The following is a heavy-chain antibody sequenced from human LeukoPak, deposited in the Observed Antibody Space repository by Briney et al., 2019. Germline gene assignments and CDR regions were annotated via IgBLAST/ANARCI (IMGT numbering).Heavy chain of an antibody. J-gene: IGHJ3*02. CDR1: GGTFSSYA. D-gene: IGHD1-26*01. CDR2: IIPIFGTA. V-gene: IGHV1-69*13. CDR3: APPDGELLAFDI. Sequence: ASVKVSCKASGGTFSSYAISWVRQAPGQGLEWMGGIIPIFGTANYAQKFQGRVTITADESTSTAYMELSSLRSEDTAVYYCAPPDGELLAFDIWGQGTMVTVSS.